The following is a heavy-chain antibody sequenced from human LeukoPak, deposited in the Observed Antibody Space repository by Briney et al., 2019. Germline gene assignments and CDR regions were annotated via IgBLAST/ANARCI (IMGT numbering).Heavy chain of an antibody. J-gene: IGHJ4*02. CDR3: AKAENDY. V-gene: IGHV3-30*18. Sequence: GGSLRLSCAASGFTFSTYWMHWVRQAPGKGLEWVAVISYDGSNKYYADSVKGRFTISRDNSKNTLYLQMNSLRAEDTAVYYCAKAENDYWGQGTLVTVSS. D-gene: IGHD1-14*01. CDR1: GFTFSTYW. CDR2: ISYDGSNK.